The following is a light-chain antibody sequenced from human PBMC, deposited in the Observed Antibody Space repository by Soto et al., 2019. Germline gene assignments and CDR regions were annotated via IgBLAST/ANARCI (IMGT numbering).Light chain of an antibody. CDR1: SSDFGSYKF. Sequence: QSVLTQPASVSGSPGQSVTISCTGTSSDFGSYKFVSWYQHHPGKVPKVIIYETSKRPSGVSDRFSGSKSGNTASLTISGLQAEDEADYYCFSFTRNNTHVFGSGTKVTVL. CDR3: FSFTRNNTHV. CDR2: ETS. V-gene: IGLV2-23*01. J-gene: IGLJ1*01.